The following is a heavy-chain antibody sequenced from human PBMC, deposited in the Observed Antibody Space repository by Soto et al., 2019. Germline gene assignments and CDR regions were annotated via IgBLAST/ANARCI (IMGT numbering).Heavy chain of an antibody. CDR3: ARGKGSCSGGICYYYPSGMDV. CDR1: LGMLSIYA. CDR2: IIPTSGTA. V-gene: IGHV1-69*01. J-gene: IGHJ6*02. D-gene: IGHD2-15*01. Sequence: VASVXVSFKSSLGMLSIYAFVLVLQAPVQGLECMGGIIPTSGTANYAQRFQGRATITADESTSTAYMELSSLTSEDTAVYFCARGKGSCSGGICYYYPSGMDVWGPGTTVTVSS.